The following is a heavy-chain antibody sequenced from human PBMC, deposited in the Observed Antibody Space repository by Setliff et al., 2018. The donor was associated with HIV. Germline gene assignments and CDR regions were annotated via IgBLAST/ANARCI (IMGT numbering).Heavy chain of an antibody. J-gene: IGHJ4*02. D-gene: IGHD4-17*01. CDR1: GYTFTTYA. Sequence: ASLKVSCKASGYTFTTYAMHWVRQAPGQRLEWMGWINGGNGNTEYSQKFQGRVTITRDISASTAYMELSSLSSEDTAVYYCARGTYTDYEVGDYWGQGTLVTVSS. CDR3: ARGTYTDYEVGDY. CDR2: INGGNGNT. V-gene: IGHV1-3*01.